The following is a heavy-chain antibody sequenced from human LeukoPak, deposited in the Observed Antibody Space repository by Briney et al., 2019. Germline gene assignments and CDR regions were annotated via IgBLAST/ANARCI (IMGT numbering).Heavy chain of an antibody. J-gene: IGHJ4*02. Sequence: ASVKVSCKASGYTFTSYGISWVRQAPGQGLEWMGWISAYNGNTNYAQKFQGRVTMTRDTSTSTVYMELSSLRSEDTAVYYCARGGVRGYYFDYWGQGTLVTVSS. CDR1: GYTFTSYG. D-gene: IGHD3-10*01. CDR3: ARGGVRGYYFDY. CDR2: ISAYNGNT. V-gene: IGHV1-18*01.